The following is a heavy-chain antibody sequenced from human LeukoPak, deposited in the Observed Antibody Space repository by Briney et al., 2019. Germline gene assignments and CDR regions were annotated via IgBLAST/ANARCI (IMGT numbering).Heavy chain of an antibody. D-gene: IGHD1-26*01. J-gene: IGHJ5*02. V-gene: IGHV1-69*08. Sequence: SVKLSCKTSGGTLNSHIFSWVRQAPGQGLEWMGKITPIIDTAKYSQKFQGRVTITADKSTTTVYMELSSLKSGDTAVYYCTRVNLRGSQYNWFDPWGQGTLVTVSS. CDR2: ITPIIDTA. CDR1: GGTLNSHI. CDR3: TRVNLRGSQYNWFDP.